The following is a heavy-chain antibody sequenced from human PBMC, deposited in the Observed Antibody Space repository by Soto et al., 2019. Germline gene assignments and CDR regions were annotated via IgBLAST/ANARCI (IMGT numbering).Heavy chain of an antibody. D-gene: IGHD5-12*01. V-gene: IGHV4-39*01. CDR2: IYYSGST. CDR1: GGSISSSSYY. CDR3: ATIGGIYSWFDP. Sequence: SETLSLTCTVSGGSISSSSYYWGWIRQPPGKGLEWIGSIYYSGSTYYNPSLKCRVTISVDTSKNQFSLKLSSVTAADTAVYYCATIGGIYSWFDPWGKGTLVTVSS. J-gene: IGHJ5*02.